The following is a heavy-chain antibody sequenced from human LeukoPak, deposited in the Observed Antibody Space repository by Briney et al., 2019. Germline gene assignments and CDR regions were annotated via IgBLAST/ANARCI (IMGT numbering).Heavy chain of an antibody. CDR2: ISAYNGNT. CDR1: GYTFTSYG. J-gene: IGHJ6*02. V-gene: IGHV1-18*01. CDR3: ARDREAKGYYYGMDV. Sequence: GASVKVSCKASGYTFTSYGISWVRQAPGQGLEWMGWISAYNGNTNYAQKLQGRVTMTTDTSTSTAYMELRSLRSDDTAVYYCARDREAKGYYYGMDVWGQGTTVTVSS. D-gene: IGHD5-24*01.